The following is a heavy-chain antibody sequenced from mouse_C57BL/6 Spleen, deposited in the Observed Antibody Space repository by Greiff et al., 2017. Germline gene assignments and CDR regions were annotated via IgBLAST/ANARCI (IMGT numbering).Heavy chain of an antibody. CDR1: GYAFTNYL. J-gene: IGHJ2*01. V-gene: IGHV1-54*01. Sequence: QVQLQQSGAELVRPGTSVKVSCKASGYAFTNYLLEWVKQRPGQGLEWIGVINPGSGGTNYNEQFKGQATPTADESSSTAYMQLSSLTSEDSAVYFCARSGSYFDYWGQGTTLTVSS. CDR3: ARSGSYFDY. D-gene: IGHD3-1*01. CDR2: INPGSGGT.